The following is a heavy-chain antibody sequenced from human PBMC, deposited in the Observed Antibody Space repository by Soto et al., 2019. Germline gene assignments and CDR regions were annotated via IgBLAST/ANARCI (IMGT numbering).Heavy chain of an antibody. CDR3: ARASDSITIFGVASPWFDP. D-gene: IGHD3-3*01. J-gene: IGHJ5*02. CDR1: GGSFSGYY. CDR2: INHSGST. Sequence: SETLSLTCAVYGGSFSGYYWSWIRQPPGKGLEWIGEINHSGSTNYNPSLKSRVTISVDTSKNQFSLKLSSVTAADTAVYYCARASDSITIFGVASPWFDPWGQGTLVTVSS. V-gene: IGHV4-34*01.